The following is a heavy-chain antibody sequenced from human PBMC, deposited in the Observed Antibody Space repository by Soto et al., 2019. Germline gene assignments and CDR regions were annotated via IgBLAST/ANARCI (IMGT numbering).Heavy chain of an antibody. CDR3: ARDRGPSSGYYPYWFDP. CDR1: GGTFSSYA. CDR2: VIPIFGTA. V-gene: IGHV1-69*12. D-gene: IGHD3-22*01. Sequence: QVQLVQSGAEVKKPGSSVKVSCKASGGTFSSYAISWVRQAPGQGLEWMGEVIPIFGTANYAQKFQGRVTINADESTSTDYMELSSLGSEDTAVYYCARDRGPSSGYYPYWFDPWGQGTLVTVSS. J-gene: IGHJ5*02.